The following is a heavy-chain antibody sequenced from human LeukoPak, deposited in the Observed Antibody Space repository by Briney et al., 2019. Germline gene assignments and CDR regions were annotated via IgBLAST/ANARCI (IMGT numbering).Heavy chain of an antibody. Sequence: GASVKVSCKASGYTFTSYYMHWVRQAPGQGLEWMGIINPSGGSTSYAQKFQGRVTMTTDTSTSTAYMELRSLRSDDTAVYYCARDRMAVDYWGQGTLVTVSS. V-gene: IGHV1-46*01. D-gene: IGHD2-8*01. CDR2: INPSGGST. CDR3: ARDRMAVDY. J-gene: IGHJ4*02. CDR1: GYTFTSYY.